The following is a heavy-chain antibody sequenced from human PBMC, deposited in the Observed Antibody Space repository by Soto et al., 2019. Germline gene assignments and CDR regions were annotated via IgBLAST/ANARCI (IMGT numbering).Heavy chain of an antibody. CDR3: ARKRITIFGVIIDALGFDP. D-gene: IGHD3-3*01. J-gene: IGHJ5*02. CDR1: GYTFTSYG. CDR2: ISAYNGNT. V-gene: IGHV1-18*01. Sequence: ASVKVSCKASGYTFTSYGISWVRQAPGQGLDWMGWISAYNGNTNYAQKFQGRVTMTTDTSTSTAYLELRSLGSDDTAVYYCARKRITIFGVIIDALGFDPWGQGTLVTVSS.